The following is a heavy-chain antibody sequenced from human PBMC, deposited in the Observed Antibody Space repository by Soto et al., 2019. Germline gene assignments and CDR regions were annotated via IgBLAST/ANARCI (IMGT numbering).Heavy chain of an antibody. J-gene: IGHJ4*02. V-gene: IGHV3-23*01. CDR1: GFTFSSYA. CDR3: AKGTLLWCSDGTCYPFDS. CDR2: ITDSGDAT. Sequence: EVQLLESGGGLEQPGGSLRLSCAASGFTFSSYAMTWVRQAPGKGLECVSVITDSGDATAYADSVKGRFTMSRDNSKNTLFLQMNSRRVEDTAVYYCAKGTLLWCSDGTCYPFDSWGQGTLVTVSS. D-gene: IGHD2-15*01.